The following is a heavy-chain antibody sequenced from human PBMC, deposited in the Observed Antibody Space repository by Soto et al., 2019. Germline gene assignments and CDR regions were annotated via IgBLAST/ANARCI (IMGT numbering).Heavy chain of an antibody. Sequence: QVHLEESGGGVVHPGRSLRLSCAASGFTFNTYAVHWVRQAPGKGLEWVAVVSSDGSNKYYSDSVKGRFSISRDNSNNTLSLQMNSLRTEDTAVYYCARGAITVLRGVDYWSRGTLVTVSS. V-gene: IGHV3-30*04. J-gene: IGHJ4*02. CDR3: ARGAITVLRGVDY. D-gene: IGHD3-10*01. CDR1: GFTFNTYA. CDR2: VSSDGSNK.